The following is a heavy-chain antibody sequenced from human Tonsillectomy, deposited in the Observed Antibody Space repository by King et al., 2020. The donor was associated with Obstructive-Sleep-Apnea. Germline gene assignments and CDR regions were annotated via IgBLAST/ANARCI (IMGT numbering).Heavy chain of an antibody. CDR1: GFTFINAW. J-gene: IGHJ4*02. CDR2: IKSKIDGGTI. Sequence: VQLVESGGGLVKPGGSLRLSCAASGFTFINAWMTWVRQAPGKGLEWVGRIKSKIDGGTIDYAAPVKGRFTISRDDSKDTVYLQMNSLKTEDTAVYHCTIEYYDVLTGFLHWGQGTPVTVSS. D-gene: IGHD3-9*01. CDR3: TIEYYDVLTGFLH. V-gene: IGHV3-15*01.